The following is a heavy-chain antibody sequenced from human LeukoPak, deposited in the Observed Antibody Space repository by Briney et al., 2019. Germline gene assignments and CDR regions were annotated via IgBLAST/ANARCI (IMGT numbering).Heavy chain of an antibody. CDR2: IAPSVDTT. J-gene: IGHJ4*02. V-gene: IGHV1-46*01. Sequence: GASVKVSCKSSGFTFTNYLLHWVRQPPGQGLEWVGRIAPSVDTTNYAQKFRDRVTMTRDTSTSTVYMELRSLRSEDTAVYSCVREESGGYFDYWGQGTLVSVSS. CDR1: GFTFTNYL. CDR3: VREESGGYFDY. D-gene: IGHD2-8*02.